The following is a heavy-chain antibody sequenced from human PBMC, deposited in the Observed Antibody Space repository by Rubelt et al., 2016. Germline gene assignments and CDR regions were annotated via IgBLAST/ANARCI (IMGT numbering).Heavy chain of an antibody. Sequence: RGVVQPGRSLGLSCEASGFTFSSHVMHRVRQAPGKGLEWVAVITYDGNYKQYADSVRGRFTASRDNSKNTLYLQMDNLGAEDTAIYYCARNADVLRFLEWLSCFDHWGLGTLVTVAS. CDR3: ARNADVLRFLEWLSCFDH. CDR2: ITYDGNYK. J-gene: IGHJ4*02. V-gene: IGHV3-33*05. D-gene: IGHD3-3*01. CDR1: GFTFSSHV.